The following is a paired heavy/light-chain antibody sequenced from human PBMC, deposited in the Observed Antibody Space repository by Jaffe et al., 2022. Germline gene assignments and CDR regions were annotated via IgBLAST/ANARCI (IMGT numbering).Light chain of an antibody. Sequence: DIQMTQSPSYLSASVGDRVTITCRASQNINNNLNWYQQKPGKAPNLLIYAASRSQSGVPPRFSGSGSGTDFTLTISSLQPEDFATYYCQQSYSSLIGFGQGTRLEIK. CDR2: AAS. V-gene: IGKV1-39*01. J-gene: IGKJ5*01. CDR3: QQSYSSLIG. CDR1: QNINNN.
Heavy chain of an antibody. CDR3: VREVYSSGWTTGRFDY. CDR1: GFTFSPYW. D-gene: IGHD6-19*01. Sequence: EVQLVESGGGLVQPGGSLRLSCAASGFTFSPYWMHWVRQAPGKGLVWVSRMNGDGATTSYADSVKGRFTISRDNAKNTLYLQMNSLRVEDTAVYYCVREVYSSGWTTGRFDYWGRGTLVTVSS. V-gene: IGHV3-74*01. CDR2: MNGDGATT. J-gene: IGHJ4*02.